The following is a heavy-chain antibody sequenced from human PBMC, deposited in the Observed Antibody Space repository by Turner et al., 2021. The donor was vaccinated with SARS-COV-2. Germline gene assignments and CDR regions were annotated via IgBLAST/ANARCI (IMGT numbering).Heavy chain of an antibody. V-gene: IGHV1-69*06. J-gene: IGHJ4*02. D-gene: IGHD6-13*01. Sequence: VQLVQSGAEVKKPGSSVKVPCKASVGTFSTYAISWVRPAPGQGLEGWGRIIPIFGTTTHARRYPASVSIPATNSTPTAYMVRRRRRSAGTTVFYCPGGGVGGSSWPKDFDYWGQGTLVTVSS. CDR2: IIPIFGTT. CDR1: VGTFSTYA. CDR3: PGGGVGGSSWPKDFDY.